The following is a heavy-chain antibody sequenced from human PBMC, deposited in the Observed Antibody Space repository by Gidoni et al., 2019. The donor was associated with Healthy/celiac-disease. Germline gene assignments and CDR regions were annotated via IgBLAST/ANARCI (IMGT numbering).Heavy chain of an antibody. Sequence: EVQLVESGGGLVQPGGSLRLSCAASGFTFRSYSMTWVRQAPGKGLEWVSYISSSSSTIYYADSVKGRFTISRDNAKNSLYLQMNSLRAEDTAVYYCASLLPLTGYYPWDYWGQGTLVTVSS. CDR2: ISSSSSTI. V-gene: IGHV3-48*01. J-gene: IGHJ4*02. CDR3: ASLLPLTGYYPWDY. D-gene: IGHD3-9*01. CDR1: GFTFRSYS.